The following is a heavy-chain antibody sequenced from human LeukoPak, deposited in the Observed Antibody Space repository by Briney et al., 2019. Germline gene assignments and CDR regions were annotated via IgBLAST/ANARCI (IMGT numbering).Heavy chain of an antibody. D-gene: IGHD5-18*01. CDR1: GGSISSYY. J-gene: IGHJ4*02. V-gene: IGHV4-59*01. CDR2: IYYSGGT. Sequence: SETLSLTCTVSGGSISSYYWSWIRQPPGRGLEWIGYIYYSGGTDYNPSLKSRLTISVATSKNQFSLRLSSVTAADTAVYYCATDRIGSGGYSNGIDYWGQGTLVTVSS. CDR3: ATDRIGSGGYSNGIDY.